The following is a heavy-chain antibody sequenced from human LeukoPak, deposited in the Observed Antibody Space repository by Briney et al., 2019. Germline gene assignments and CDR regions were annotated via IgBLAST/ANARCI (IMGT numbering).Heavy chain of an antibody. CDR3: ARYGGSGWVIDN. CDR1: GGTISSYY. CDR2: IYYTGAT. Sequence: PSETLSLTCTVSGGTISSYYWTWIRQPPGKGLEWIGYIYYTGATSYNPSLKSRVTISVDTSKKQFSLKLTSVTAADTAVYYCARYGGSGWVIDNWGQGTLVTVSS. J-gene: IGHJ4*02. V-gene: IGHV4-59*08. D-gene: IGHD6-19*01.